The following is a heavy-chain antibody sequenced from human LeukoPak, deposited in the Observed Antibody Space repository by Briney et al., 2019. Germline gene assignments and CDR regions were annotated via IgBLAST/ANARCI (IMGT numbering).Heavy chain of an antibody. CDR3: ARAGHWLTYGMDV. J-gene: IGHJ6*02. CDR1: GFTFSDYT. Sequence: GGSLRLSCAASGFTFSDYTMSWVRQAPGKGLEWVANIKQDGGEKYYVDSVKGRFTISRDNAKNSLYLQMNSLRAEDTAVYYCARAGHWLTYGMDVWGQGTTVTVSS. CDR2: IKQDGGEK. D-gene: IGHD4/OR15-4a*01. V-gene: IGHV3-7*01.